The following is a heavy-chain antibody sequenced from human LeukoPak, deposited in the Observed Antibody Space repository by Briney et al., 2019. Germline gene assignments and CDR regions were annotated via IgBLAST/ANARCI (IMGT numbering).Heavy chain of an antibody. J-gene: IGHJ6*02. D-gene: IGHD6-19*01. CDR1: GFTFSSYG. CDR3: AREMVESWLVYYYYGMDV. Sequence: PGGSLRLSCAASGFTFSSYGMHWVRQAPGKGLEWVAVIWYDGSNKYYADSVKGRFTISRDNSKNTLYLQMNSLRAEDTAVYYCAREMVESWLVYYYYGMDVWGQGTTVTVSS. V-gene: IGHV3-33*01. CDR2: IWYDGSNK.